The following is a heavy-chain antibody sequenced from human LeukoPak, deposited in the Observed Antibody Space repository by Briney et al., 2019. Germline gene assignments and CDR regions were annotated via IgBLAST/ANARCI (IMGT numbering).Heavy chain of an antibody. CDR2: INPSGGST. Sequence: ASVKVSFKASGYTFTSYYMPWGWQGPGQGLEWVGIINPSGGSTSYAQKFQGRVTMTRDTSTSTVYMELSSLRSEDTAVYYCARGDYVWGITSSSVDYWGQGTLVTVSS. CDR1: GYTFTSYY. CDR3: ARGDYVWGITSSSVDY. D-gene: IGHD3-16*01. J-gene: IGHJ4*02. V-gene: IGHV1-46*01.